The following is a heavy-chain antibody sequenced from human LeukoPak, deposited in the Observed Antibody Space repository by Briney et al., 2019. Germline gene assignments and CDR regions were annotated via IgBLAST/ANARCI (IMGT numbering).Heavy chain of an antibody. CDR1: GFTFSSYS. V-gene: IGHV3-21*04. CDR3: AKDRSGSGSYYPDY. CDR2: ISNSGSYI. J-gene: IGHJ4*02. D-gene: IGHD3-10*01. Sequence: GGSLRLSCAASGFTFSSYSMNWVRQAPGKGLEWVSSISNSGSYIYYADSVKGRFTISRDNAKNSLYLQMNSLRAEDTAVYYCAKDRSGSGSYYPDYWGQGTLVTVSS.